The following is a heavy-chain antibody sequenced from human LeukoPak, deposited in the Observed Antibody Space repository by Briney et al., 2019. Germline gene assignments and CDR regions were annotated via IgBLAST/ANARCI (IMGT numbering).Heavy chain of an antibody. V-gene: IGHV3-23*01. D-gene: IGHD1-26*01. CDR3: AKDPIFSGSYGVFDY. CDR2: IIDSGNSI. J-gene: IGHJ4*02. Sequence: PGGSLRLSCAASGFTFSSCAMSWVRQAPGKGLEWVSTIIDSGNSIYYADSAEGRFTISRDNSKNTLYLQMNSLRAGDTAVYYCAKDPIFSGSYGVFDYWGLRTLVTVSS. CDR1: GFTFSSCA.